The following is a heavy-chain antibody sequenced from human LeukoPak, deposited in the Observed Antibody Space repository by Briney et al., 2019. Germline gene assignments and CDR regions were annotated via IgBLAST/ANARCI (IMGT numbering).Heavy chain of an antibody. Sequence: GGSLRLSCAASGFTFSSYAMSWVRQAPGKGLEWGSATSGSGDGTFYADSVKGRFTISRDNSKNTLYLQMNSLRAEDTAIYYCAKLRDFFDSSGQFDYWGQGTLVTVSS. D-gene: IGHD3-22*01. CDR3: AKLRDFFDSSGQFDY. CDR2: TSGSGDGT. CDR1: GFTFSSYA. J-gene: IGHJ4*02. V-gene: IGHV3-23*01.